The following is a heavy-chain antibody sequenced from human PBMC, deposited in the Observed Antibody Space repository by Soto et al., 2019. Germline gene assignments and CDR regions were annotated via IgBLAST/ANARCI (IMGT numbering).Heavy chain of an antibody. V-gene: IGHV4-30-4*01. D-gene: IGHD4-17*01. CDR1: GGSISGGVGGLYY. Sequence: QLQLRESGPGLVKPSETLSLTCTVSGGSISGGVGGLYYWSWIRQPPGKGLEWIGYIYDSGSTYYNPSLESRLTISVDTSNNQCALWLSSVTAADTAVYYCAREVIPLTTDWYFDLWGRGTLVTVSS. CDR2: IYDSGST. CDR3: AREVIPLTTDWYFDL. J-gene: IGHJ2*01.